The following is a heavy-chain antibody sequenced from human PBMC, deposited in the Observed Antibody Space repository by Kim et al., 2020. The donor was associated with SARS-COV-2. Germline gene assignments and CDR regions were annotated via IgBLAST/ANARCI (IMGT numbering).Heavy chain of an antibody. CDR2: ISYDGSNK. J-gene: IGHJ5*02. CDR3: AKDRVPISVAGGPPGDWFDP. Sequence: GGSLRLSCAASGFTFSSYGMHWVRQAPVKGLEWVAVISYDGSNKYYADSVKGRFTISRDNSKNTLYLQMNSLRAEDTAVYYCAKDRVPISVAGGPPGDWFDPWGQGTLVTVSS. CDR1: GFTFSSYG. V-gene: IGHV3-30*18. D-gene: IGHD6-19*01.